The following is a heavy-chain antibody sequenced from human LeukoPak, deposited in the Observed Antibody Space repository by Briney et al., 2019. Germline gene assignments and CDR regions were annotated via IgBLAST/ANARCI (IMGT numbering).Heavy chain of an antibody. CDR3: ARGPDIVVVPAANWFDP. CDR1: GGSFSSYY. CDR2: INHSGST. D-gene: IGHD2-2*01. V-gene: IGHV4-34*01. J-gene: IGHJ5*02. Sequence: PSETLSLTCAVYGGSFSSYYWSWIRQPPGKGLEWIGEINHSGSTNYNPSLKSRVTISVDTSKNQFSLNLSSVTAADTAVYYCARGPDIVVVPAANWFDPWGQGTLVTVSS.